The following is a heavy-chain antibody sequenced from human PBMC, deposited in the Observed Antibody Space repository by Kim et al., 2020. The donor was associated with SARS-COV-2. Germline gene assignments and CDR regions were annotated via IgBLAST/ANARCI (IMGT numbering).Heavy chain of an antibody. D-gene: IGHD3-10*01. CDR2: IIDSGDIT. CDR3: AKDRSARGTYYFSDY. Sequence: GGSLRLSCAASGFTFSTNAMTWVRQAPGKGLEWVSSIIDSGDITYYADSMKGRFTISRDNSKNTLYLQIVSLRAEDSALYYCAKDRSARGTYYFSDYLG. CDR1: GFTFSTNA. V-gene: IGHV3-23*01. J-gene: IGHJ4*01.